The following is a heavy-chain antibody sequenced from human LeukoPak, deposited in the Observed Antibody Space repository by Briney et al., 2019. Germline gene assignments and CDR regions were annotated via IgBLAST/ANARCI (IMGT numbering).Heavy chain of an antibody. J-gene: IGHJ6*02. Sequence: SQTLSLTCTVSGGSISSGDYYWSWIRQPPGKGLEWIGYIYYSGSTYYNPSLKSRVTISVDTSKNQFSLKLSSVTAADTAVYYCARAGYSSSWYYYYGMDVWGQGTTVTVSS. CDR3: ARAGYSSSWYYYYGMDV. CDR1: GGSISSGDYY. V-gene: IGHV4-30-4*01. D-gene: IGHD6-13*01. CDR2: IYYSGST.